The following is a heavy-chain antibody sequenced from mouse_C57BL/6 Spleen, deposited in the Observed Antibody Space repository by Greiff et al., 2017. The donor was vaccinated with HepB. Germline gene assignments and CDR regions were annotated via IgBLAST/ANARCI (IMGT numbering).Heavy chain of an antibody. CDR1: GYTFTSYW. J-gene: IGHJ2*01. V-gene: IGHV1-64*01. D-gene: IGHD2-13*01. CDR2: IHPNSGST. Sequence: QVQLKESGAELVKPGASVKLSCKASGYTFTSYWMHWVKQRPGQGLEWIGMIHPNSGSTNYNEKFKSKATLTVDKSSSTAYMQLSSLTSEDSAVYYCARATTVRGYWGQGTTLTVSS. CDR3: ARATTVRGY.